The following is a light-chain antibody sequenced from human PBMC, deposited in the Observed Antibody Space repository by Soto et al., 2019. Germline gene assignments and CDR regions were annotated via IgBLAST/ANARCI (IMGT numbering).Light chain of an antibody. V-gene: IGKV1-5*03. CDR2: KAS. CDR3: QQYNDYSWT. Sequence: QLTLFPSTLSPSVGDRFSLICWASQSISAWLAWYQQKPGKAPRLLIYKASTLEIGVASRFSGSGSGTEFTLTISSLQPDDVATYYCQQYNDYSWTFGQGTKVDIK. CDR1: QSISAW. J-gene: IGKJ1*01.